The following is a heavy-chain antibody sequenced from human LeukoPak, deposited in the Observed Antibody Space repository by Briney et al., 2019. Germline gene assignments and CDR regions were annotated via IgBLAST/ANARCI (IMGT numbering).Heavy chain of an antibody. V-gene: IGHV4-34*01. D-gene: IGHD6-6*01. Sequence: PSETLSLTCAVYGGSFSGYYWSWIRQPPGKGLEWIGEINHSGSTNYNPSLKSRVTISVDTSKNQFSLKLSSVTAADTAVYYCARVYSSSSKTHYYYYMDLWGKGTTVTVSS. CDR1: GGSFSGYY. CDR3: ARVYSSSSKTHYYYYMDL. CDR2: INHSGST. J-gene: IGHJ6*03.